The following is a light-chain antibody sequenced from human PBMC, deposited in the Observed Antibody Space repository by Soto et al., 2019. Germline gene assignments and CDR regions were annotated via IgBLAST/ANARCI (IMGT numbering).Light chain of an antibody. CDR2: DAS. CDR1: QSVSSY. J-gene: IGKJ4*01. Sequence: EIVLTQSPGTLSLSPGARAPLSCRASQSVSSYLAWYQQKPGQAPRLLIYDASNRATGIPARFSGSGSGTDFTLTISSLEPEDFAVYYCQQRSNWLTFGGGTKVDI. CDR3: QQRSNWLT. V-gene: IGKV3-11*01.